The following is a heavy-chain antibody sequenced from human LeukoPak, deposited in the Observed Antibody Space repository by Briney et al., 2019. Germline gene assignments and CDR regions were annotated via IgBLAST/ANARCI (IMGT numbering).Heavy chain of an antibody. CDR1: GYIFITYV. CDR3: AREYYDGSGYGPDY. D-gene: IGHD3-22*01. Sequence: GASVTVSCKASGYIFITYVITWVRQAPGQGLEWMGWVSTYNDNTNYAQKFQGRITMTTDTSMSTAYMELRSLTFDDTAMYYCAREYYDGSGYGPDYWGQGTLVTVSS. V-gene: IGHV1-18*01. CDR2: VSTYNDNT. J-gene: IGHJ4*02.